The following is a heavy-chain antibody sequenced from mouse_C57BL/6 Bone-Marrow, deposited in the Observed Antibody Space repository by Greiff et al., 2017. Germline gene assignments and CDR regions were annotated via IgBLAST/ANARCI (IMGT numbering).Heavy chain of an antibody. CDR3: SSLRLRLAWFAY. D-gene: IGHD2-4*01. Sequence: VQLVESGAELARPGASVKLSCKASGYTFTSYGISWVKQRTGQGLEWIGEIYPRSGNTYYNEKFKGKATLTADKSSSTADMELRSLTSEDSAVYFCSSLRLRLAWFAYWGQGTLVTVSA. J-gene: IGHJ3*01. V-gene: IGHV1-81*01. CDR2: IYPRSGNT. CDR1: GYTFTSYG.